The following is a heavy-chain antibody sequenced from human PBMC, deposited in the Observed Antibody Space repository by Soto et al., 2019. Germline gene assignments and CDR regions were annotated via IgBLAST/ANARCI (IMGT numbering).Heavy chain of an antibody. J-gene: IGHJ6*01. CDR1: GFTFINAW. V-gene: IGHV3-15*01. D-gene: IGHD6-13*01. CDR2: IKSKTDGGTT. CDR3: ITARSNYYCIDV. Sequence: EVQLVESGGGLVKPGGSLRLSCAASGFTFINAWMSWVRQAPGKVLEWVGRIKSKTDGGTTDYAAPVKGRFTISRDDSNTTLYLQMNSLKTEDTGVYYCITARSNYYCIDVFCQGTMVTVSS.